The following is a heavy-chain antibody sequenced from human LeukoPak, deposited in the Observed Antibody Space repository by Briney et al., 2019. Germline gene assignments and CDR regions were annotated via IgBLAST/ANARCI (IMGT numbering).Heavy chain of an antibody. CDR1: GGSISSSSYY. V-gene: IGHV4-39*07. CDR2: IYYSGST. CDR3: AGDGSGYSYNWFDP. D-gene: IGHD3-3*01. Sequence: SETLSLTCTVSGGSISSSSYYWGWIRQPPGKGLEWIGSIYYSGSTYYNPSLKSRVTISVDTSKNQFSLKLSSVTAADTAVYYCAGDGSGYSYNWFDPWGQGTLVTVSS. J-gene: IGHJ5*02.